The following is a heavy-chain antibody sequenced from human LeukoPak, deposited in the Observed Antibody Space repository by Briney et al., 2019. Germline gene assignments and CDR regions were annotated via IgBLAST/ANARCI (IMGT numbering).Heavy chain of an antibody. D-gene: IGHD6-13*01. J-gene: IGHJ6*02. CDR1: GFTFDDYG. V-gene: IGHV3-20*01. Sequence: TGGSLRLSCAASGFTFDDYGMSWVRQAPGKGLEWVSGINWNGGSTGYADSVKGRFTISRDNAKNSLYLQMNSLRAEDTALYHCARARWYGNYYYYGMDVWGQGTTVTVSS. CDR3: ARARWYGNYYYYGMDV. CDR2: INWNGGST.